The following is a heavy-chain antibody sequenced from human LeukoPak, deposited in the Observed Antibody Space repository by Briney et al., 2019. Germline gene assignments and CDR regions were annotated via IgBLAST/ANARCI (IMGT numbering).Heavy chain of an antibody. CDR3: ARGYRDGYNYYYFQH. CDR2: IYYSGGT. Sequence: SETLSLTCTVSGGSISSYYWSWIRQPPGKGLEWIGYIYYSGGTNYNPSLKSRVTISVDTSKNQFSLKLSSVTAADTAVYYCARGYRDGYNYYYFQHWGQGTLVTVSS. CDR1: GGSISSYY. J-gene: IGHJ1*01. D-gene: IGHD5-24*01. V-gene: IGHV4-59*01.